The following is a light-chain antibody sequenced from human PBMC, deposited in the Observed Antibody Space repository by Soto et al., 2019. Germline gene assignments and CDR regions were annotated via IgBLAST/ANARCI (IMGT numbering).Light chain of an antibody. CDR2: DVS. Sequence: QSALTQPASVSGSPGQSITISCTGSSSDVGGYNYVSWYQQHAGKAPKLMIYDVSNRPSGVSNRFSGSKSGNTASLTISGLLAEDEAYYYCSSYISSTTVLFGGGTKVTVL. CDR1: SSDVGGYNY. CDR3: SSYISSTTVL. V-gene: IGLV2-14*03. J-gene: IGLJ2*01.